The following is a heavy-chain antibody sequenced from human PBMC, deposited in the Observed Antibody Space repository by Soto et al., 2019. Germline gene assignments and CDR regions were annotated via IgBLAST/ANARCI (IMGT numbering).Heavy chain of an antibody. J-gene: IGHJ5*02. CDR3: ARDPPSTYGDYVYDGFDP. CDR1: GYTFTSYG. V-gene: IGHV1-18*01. Sequence: QVQLVQSGAEVKKPGASVKVSCKASGYTFTSYGISWVRQAPGQGLEWMGWISAYNGNTNYAQKLQGRVTMTTDTATSTADMALRSLRSDDTAVYYCARDPPSTYGDYVYDGFDPWGQGTLVTVSS. D-gene: IGHD4-17*01. CDR2: ISAYNGNT.